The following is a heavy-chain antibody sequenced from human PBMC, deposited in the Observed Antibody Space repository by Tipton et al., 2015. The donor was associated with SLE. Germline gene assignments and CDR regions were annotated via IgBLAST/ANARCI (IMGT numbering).Heavy chain of an antibody. V-gene: IGHV4-38-2*01. Sequence: TLSLTCAVSGSSIGSGYSWGWLRQSPGKGLEWIATIYHSDFTYYNPSLRSRATISVDTSKNQFSLQLRSVTATDTAVYYCARVTSIAAAGPLDYWGQGTLVTVSS. CDR3: ARVTSIAAAGPLDY. D-gene: IGHD6-13*01. J-gene: IGHJ4*02. CDR1: GSSIGSGYS. CDR2: IYHSDFT.